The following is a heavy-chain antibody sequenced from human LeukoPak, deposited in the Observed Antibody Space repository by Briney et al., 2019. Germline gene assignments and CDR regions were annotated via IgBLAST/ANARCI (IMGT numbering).Heavy chain of an antibody. CDR2: ISSSSSYI. J-gene: IGHJ6*03. D-gene: IGHD3-3*01. CDR3: AKDPRITKNYYYYYYMDV. V-gene: IGHV3-21*01. CDR1: GFTFSSYS. Sequence: GGSLRLSCAASGFTFSSYSMNWVRQAPGKGLEWVTSISSSSSYIYYTDSVKGRFTISRDNAKKSLYLQMNSLRAEDTAVYYCAKDPRITKNYYYYYYMDVWGKGTTVTVSS.